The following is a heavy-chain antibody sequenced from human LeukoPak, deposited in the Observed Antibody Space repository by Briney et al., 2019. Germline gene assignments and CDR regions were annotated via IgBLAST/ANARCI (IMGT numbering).Heavy chain of an antibody. Sequence: GGSLRLSCAASGFTFSSYAMSWFGKAPGKGLEWVSAISGSGGSTYYADSVKGRFTISRDNSKNTLYLQMNSLRAEDTAVYYCAKGGTGYCSGGSCYSGNYFDYWGQGTLVTVSS. V-gene: IGHV3-23*01. CDR2: ISGSGGST. D-gene: IGHD2-15*01. J-gene: IGHJ4*02. CDR3: AKGGTGYCSGGSCYSGNYFDY. CDR1: GFTFSSYA.